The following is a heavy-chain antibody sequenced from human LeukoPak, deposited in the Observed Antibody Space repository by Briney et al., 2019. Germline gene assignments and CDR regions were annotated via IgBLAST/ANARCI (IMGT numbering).Heavy chain of an antibody. Sequence: GGSLRLSCAASGFTFSNYWMSWVRQAPGKGLEWVANIKQDGSEKDYVDSVKGRFTISRDNAKNILYLQMNSLRAEDTAVYYCARYRGGNSDYWGQGTLVTVSS. D-gene: IGHD2-15*01. V-gene: IGHV3-7*01. CDR3: ARYRGGNSDY. J-gene: IGHJ4*02. CDR1: GFTFSNYW. CDR2: IKQDGSEK.